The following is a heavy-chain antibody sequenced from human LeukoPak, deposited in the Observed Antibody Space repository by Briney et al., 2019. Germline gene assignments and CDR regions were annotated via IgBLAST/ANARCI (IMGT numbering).Heavy chain of an antibody. J-gene: IGHJ4*02. Sequence: GASVKVSCKAFGYTFTGYWMHWVRQAPGQGPEWMGVISPSGGSTIYAQKFKGRVTLTRDMSTSTDYLELSSLRSEDTAVYYCARDLGYYDSSGYSGLDGYWGQGTLVTVSS. CDR3: ARDLGYYDSSGYSGLDGY. CDR1: GYTFTGYW. V-gene: IGHV1-46*01. D-gene: IGHD3-22*01. CDR2: ISPSGGST.